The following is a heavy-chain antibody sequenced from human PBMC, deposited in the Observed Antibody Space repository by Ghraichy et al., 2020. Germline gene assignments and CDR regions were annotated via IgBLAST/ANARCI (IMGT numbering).Heavy chain of an antibody. V-gene: IGHV3-21*01. CDR1: GFTFNSYR. J-gene: IGHJ4*02. D-gene: IGHD2-21*02. Sequence: GGSLRLSCAASGFTFNSYRMNWIHQAPGKGLEWVSSISSSSSYIYYADSVKGRFTISRDNAKNSLYLQMNSLRAEDTAVYYCARDWVDLCLRTTPWGDCYHYFDYWCQGTLVTVSS. CDR3: ARDWVDLCLRTTPWGDCYHYFDY. CDR2: ISSSSSYI.